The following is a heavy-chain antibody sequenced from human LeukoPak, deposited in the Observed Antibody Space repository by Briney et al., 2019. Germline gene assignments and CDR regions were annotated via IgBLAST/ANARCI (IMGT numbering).Heavy chain of an antibody. CDR1: GFTFSSYA. D-gene: IGHD6-19*01. CDR3: ARDASGWILRYYFDY. CDR2: ISYDGSNK. J-gene: IGHJ4*02. V-gene: IGHV3-30-3*01. Sequence: GRSLRLSCAASGFTFSSYAMHWVRQAPGKGLEWVAVISYDGSNKYYADSVKGRFTISRDNSKNTLYLQMNSLRAEDTAVYYCARDASGWILRYYFDYWGQGTLVTVSS.